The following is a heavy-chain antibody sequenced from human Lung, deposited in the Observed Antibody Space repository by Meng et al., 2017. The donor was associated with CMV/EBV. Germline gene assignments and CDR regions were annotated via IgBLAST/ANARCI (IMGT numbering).Heavy chain of an antibody. D-gene: IGHD6-13*01. V-gene: IGHV3-30*02. Sequence: GGSXRLYCEASGFTFSSYGMHCVRQAPGKGLEWVASILYDGSNKYYADSVKGRLTISRDNSKNTQYLQLNSLRAEETAVYYGAKLAATVDYWGQGTLVTVSS. CDR2: ILYDGSNK. CDR1: GFTFSSYG. CDR3: AKLAATVDY. J-gene: IGHJ4*02.